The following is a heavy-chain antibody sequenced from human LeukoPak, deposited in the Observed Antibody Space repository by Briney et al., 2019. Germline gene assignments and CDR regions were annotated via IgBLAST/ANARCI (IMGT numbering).Heavy chain of an antibody. CDR3: AKDQYQLPLGWIDY. CDR2: ISGSGGST. Sequence: PGGSLRLSCAASGFTFSSYAMSWVRQAPGKGLEWVSAISGSGGSTYYADSVKGRFTISRDNSKNTLYLQMNSLRAEDTAVYYCAKDQYQLPLGWIDYWGQGTLVTVSS. J-gene: IGHJ4*02. V-gene: IGHV3-23*01. CDR1: GFTFSSYA. D-gene: IGHD2-2*01.